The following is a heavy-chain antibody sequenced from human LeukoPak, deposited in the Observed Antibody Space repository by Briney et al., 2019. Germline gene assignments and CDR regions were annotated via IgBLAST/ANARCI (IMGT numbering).Heavy chain of an antibody. V-gene: IGHV1-18*01. D-gene: IGHD6-13*01. Sequence: GASVTVSCKASGYTFTSYGISWVRQAPGQGLEWMGWISAYSGDTNYAQKFQGRATMTTDTSTSTAYMELRSLSSDDTAVYYCGRGPLLAAAGTTLDVWGQGTTVTVSS. J-gene: IGHJ6*02. CDR3: GRGPLLAAAGTTLDV. CDR1: GYTFTSYG. CDR2: ISAYSGDT.